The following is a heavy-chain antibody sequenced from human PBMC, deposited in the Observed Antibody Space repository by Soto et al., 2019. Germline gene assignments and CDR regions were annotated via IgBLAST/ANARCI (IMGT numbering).Heavy chain of an antibody. Sequence: PSETLSLTCPVSGRSLSSVDYYWSRLRQPPGKGLEWIGYIYYSGSTYYNPSLRSRVTITVDTSKNQFSLKLSSVTAADTAVYYCARYGSGECNRGSCYSPFDYWGQGTLVTVSS. J-gene: IGHJ4*02. V-gene: IGHV4-30-4*01. CDR1: GRSLSSVDYY. D-gene: IGHD2-15*01. CDR3: ARYGSGECNRGSCYSPFDY. CDR2: IYYSGST.